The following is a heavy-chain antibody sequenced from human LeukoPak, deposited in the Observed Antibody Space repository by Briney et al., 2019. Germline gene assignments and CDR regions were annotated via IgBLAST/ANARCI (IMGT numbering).Heavy chain of an antibody. CDR2: IIPIFGIA. D-gene: IGHD4-17*01. V-gene: IGHV1-69*04. CDR1: GGSFSSYA. CDR3: AYGDTPSY. J-gene: IGHJ4*02. Sequence: SVKVSCKASGGSFSSYAISWVRQAPGQGLEWMGRIIPIFGIANYAQKFQGRVTITADKSTSTAYMELSSLRSEDTAVYYCAYGDTPSYWGQGTLVTVSS.